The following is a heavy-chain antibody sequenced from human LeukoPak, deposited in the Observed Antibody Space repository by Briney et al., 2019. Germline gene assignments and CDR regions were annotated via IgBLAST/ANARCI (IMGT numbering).Heavy chain of an antibody. Sequence: SETLSLTCTVSNGSISSSSYYWGWIRQPPGKGLEWIGSIYYSGSTYYNPSLKSRVTISVDTSKNQFSLKLSSVTAADTAVYYCARHSTIAAPRYNWFDPWGQGTLVTVSS. CDR2: IYYSGST. J-gene: IGHJ5*02. CDR3: ARHSTIAAPRYNWFDP. V-gene: IGHV4-39*01. CDR1: NGSISSSSYY. D-gene: IGHD6-13*01.